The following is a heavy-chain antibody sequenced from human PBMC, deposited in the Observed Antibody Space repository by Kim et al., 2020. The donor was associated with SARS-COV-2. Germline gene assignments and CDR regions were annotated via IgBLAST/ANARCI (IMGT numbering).Heavy chain of an antibody. D-gene: IGHD6-13*01. Sequence: GSTNNNPSLKSRVTISVEKSKNQFSLKLSSVTAADTAVYYCARMVGQQPPYWGQGTLVTVSS. CDR2: GST. V-gene: IGHV4-4*02. J-gene: IGHJ4*02. CDR3: ARMVGQQPPY.